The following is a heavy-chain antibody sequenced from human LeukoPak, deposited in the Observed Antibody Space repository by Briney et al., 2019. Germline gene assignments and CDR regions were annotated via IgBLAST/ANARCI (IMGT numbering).Heavy chain of an antibody. V-gene: IGHV3-11*05. CDR1: QFTFSDHY. CDR2: ISSKGDHT. D-gene: IGHD3-22*01. CDR3: ARGSFSGFPAINVTGVQGAFDI. Sequence: PGGSLRLSCAVSQFTFSDHYMGWIRQAPGKGLEWLSSISSKGDHTNYADSVKGRSTISRDNAKESLFLHMNNLRAEDTAVYFCARGSFSGFPAINVTGVQGAFDIWGQGTVVSVSS. J-gene: IGHJ3*02.